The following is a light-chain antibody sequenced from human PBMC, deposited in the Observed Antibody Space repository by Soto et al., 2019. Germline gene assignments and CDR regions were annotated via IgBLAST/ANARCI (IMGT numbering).Light chain of an antibody. Sequence: EIVMTQSPANLSVSPGQGATLSCRASQPISRNLAWYQQKPGQAPRLLMYGASTRATDIPGRFSGGGSGTEFTLTISSLQSEDFAIYFCQQYNTWPRTFGQGTKVEVK. CDR2: GAS. CDR1: QPISRN. V-gene: IGKV3-15*01. CDR3: QQYNTWPRT. J-gene: IGKJ1*01.